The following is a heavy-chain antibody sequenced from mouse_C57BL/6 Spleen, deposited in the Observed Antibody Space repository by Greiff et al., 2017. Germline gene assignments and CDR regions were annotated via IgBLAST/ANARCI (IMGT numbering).Heavy chain of an antibody. J-gene: IGHJ4*01. CDR1: GYAFSSSW. CDR2: IYPGDGDN. V-gene: IGHV1-82*01. Sequence: QVQLQQSGPELVKPGASVKLSCKASGYAFSSSWLNWVKQRPGKGLEWIGRIYPGDGDNNYNGKFKGKATLTADKSSITAYMQLSSLTSEDSAVYFGARTGQLRLPSMDYWGQGTSVTVSS. CDR3: ARTGQLRLPSMDY. D-gene: IGHD3-2*02.